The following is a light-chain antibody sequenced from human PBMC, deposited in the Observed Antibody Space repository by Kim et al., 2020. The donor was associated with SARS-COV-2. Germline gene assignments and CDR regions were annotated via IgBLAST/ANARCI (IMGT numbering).Light chain of an antibody. CDR2: ENN. Sequence: QSVLTQPPSVSGAPGQRVTISCTGSRSDIGAGNDVHWYQHLPGKAPKLLVYENNDRPSGIPDRFSGSKSGTSASLAITGLQAEDEADYYCQSYDSTLNDYVFGTGTKVTVL. V-gene: IGLV1-40*01. CDR3: QSYDSTLNDYV. CDR1: RSDIGAGND. J-gene: IGLJ1*01.